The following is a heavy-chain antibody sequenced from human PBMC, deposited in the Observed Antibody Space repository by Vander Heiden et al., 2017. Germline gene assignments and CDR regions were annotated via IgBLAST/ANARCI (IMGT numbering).Heavy chain of an antibody. CDR3: AKPRYCSGVSGYETAFDY. Sequence: EVQLVESGGGLVQPGRSLRLSCAASGFTFDDYAMHWVRQAPGKGLEWVSGISWNSGSIGYADSVKGRVTISRYNAKNSLYLQMNSLRAEDTALYYCAKPRYCSGVSGYETAFDYWGQGTLVTVSS. CDR2: ISWNSGSI. V-gene: IGHV3-9*01. D-gene: IGHD2-15*01. CDR1: GFTFDDYA. J-gene: IGHJ4*02.